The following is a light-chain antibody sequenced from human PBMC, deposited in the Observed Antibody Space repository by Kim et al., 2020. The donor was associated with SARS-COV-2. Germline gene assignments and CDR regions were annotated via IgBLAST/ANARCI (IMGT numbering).Light chain of an antibody. CDR3: QQRKSYPVS. Sequence: SASVGDRVTITCPASQDISNLLGWYQQKVGKAPRLLIYGASTLQDGVPLRFSGSGSGTEFTLTISSLRPEDFASYYCQQRKSYPVSFGGGTKVDI. J-gene: IGKJ4*01. CDR2: GAS. CDR1: QDISNL. V-gene: IGKV1-9*01.